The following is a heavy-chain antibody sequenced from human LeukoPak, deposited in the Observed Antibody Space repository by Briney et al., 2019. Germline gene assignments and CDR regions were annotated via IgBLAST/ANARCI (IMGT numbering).Heavy chain of an antibody. CDR3: AGSSYYYAADAFDI. CDR1: GGSISSYY. D-gene: IGHD3-10*01. CDR2: IYHSGST. Sequence: SETLSLTCTVSGGSISSYYWSWIRQPPGKGLEWIGYIYHSGSTNYKPSLKSRVTISVDTSKNQFSLKLSSVTAADTAVYYCAGSSYYYAADAFDIWGQGTMVTVSS. J-gene: IGHJ3*02. V-gene: IGHV4-59*01.